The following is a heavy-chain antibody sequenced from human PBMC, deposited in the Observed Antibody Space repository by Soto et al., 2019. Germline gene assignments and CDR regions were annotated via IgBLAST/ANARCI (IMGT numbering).Heavy chain of an antibody. J-gene: IGHJ6*02. CDR2: IYYSGST. V-gene: IGHV4-31*03. CDR3: ARGNSSSWYRVVHYYYGMDV. D-gene: IGHD6-13*01. CDR1: GGSISSGGYY. Sequence: QVQLQESGPGLVKPSQTLSLTCTVSGGSISSGGYYWSWIRQHPGKGLEWIGYIYYSGSTYYNPSLKSRVTISVDTSKNQFSLKLSSVTAADTAVYYCARGNSSSWYRVVHYYYGMDVWGQGTTVTVSS.